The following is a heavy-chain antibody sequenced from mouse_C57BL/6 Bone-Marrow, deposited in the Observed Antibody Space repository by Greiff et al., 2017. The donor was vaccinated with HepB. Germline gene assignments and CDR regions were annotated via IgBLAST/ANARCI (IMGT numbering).Heavy chain of an antibody. CDR2: IYPRSGNT. D-gene: IGHD1-1*01. J-gene: IGHJ1*03. CDR3: ARPYNYYGSSYRYFDV. Sequence: ESGAELARPGASVKLSCKASGYTFTSYGISWVKQRTGQGLEWIGEIYPRSGNTYYNEKFKGKATLTADKSSSPAYMELRSLTSEDSAVYFCARPYNYYGSSYRYFDVWGTGTTVTVSS. V-gene: IGHV1-81*01. CDR1: GYTFTSYG.